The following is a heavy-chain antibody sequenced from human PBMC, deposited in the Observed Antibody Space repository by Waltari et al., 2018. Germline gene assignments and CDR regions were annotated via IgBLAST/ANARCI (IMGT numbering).Heavy chain of an antibody. CDR1: GYTFTSYD. D-gene: IGHD2-8*01. CDR2: MNHTSGTR. J-gene: IGHJ4*02. CDR3: VVARVYADY. Sequence: QVQLVQSGAEVKKPGASVKVSCKASGYTFTSYDINWVRQATGQGLEWMGWMNHTSGTRGYEQKCKGRVTMTRNASMSTAYMERSSLRPADTAVYYCVVARVYADYWGQRTLVTVSS. V-gene: IGHV1-8*02.